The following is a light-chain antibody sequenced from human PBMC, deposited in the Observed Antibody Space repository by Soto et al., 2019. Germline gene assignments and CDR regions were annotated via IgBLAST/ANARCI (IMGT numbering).Light chain of an antibody. Sequence: EIVMTQSPATLSVSPGERATLSCRAGESISNNLAWYQQKPGQAPRLLIYGAATRAAGVPARFSGRGSGTEFTLTIRSLQSEDFGVYYCQQYNNWPGTFGRGTKVEIK. V-gene: IGKV3-15*01. CDR1: ESISNN. CDR3: QQYNNWPGT. J-gene: IGKJ1*01. CDR2: GAA.